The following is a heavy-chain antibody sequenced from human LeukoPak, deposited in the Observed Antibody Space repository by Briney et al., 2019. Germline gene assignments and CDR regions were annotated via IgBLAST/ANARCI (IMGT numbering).Heavy chain of an antibody. CDR1: GFTFSTSW. Sequence: GGSLRLSCAASGFTFSTSWMDWVRQAPGKGLEWVANIKQDGSETYYVDSAKGRFTISRDNAKNSLYLQMDSLRVDDTAIYYCAKSLDYWGQGALVTVSS. J-gene: IGHJ4*02. CDR2: IKQDGSET. CDR3: AKSLDY. V-gene: IGHV3-7*01.